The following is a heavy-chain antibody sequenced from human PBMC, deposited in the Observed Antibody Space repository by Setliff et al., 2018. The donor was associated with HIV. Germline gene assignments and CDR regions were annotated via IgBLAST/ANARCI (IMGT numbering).Heavy chain of an antibody. V-gene: IGHV3-21*01. CDR1: GFTFSSYS. J-gene: IGHJ5*02. CDR3: AKQTVSSSWSNWFDP. D-gene: IGHD6-13*01. Sequence: GGSLRLSCAASGFTFSSYSMNWVRQAPGKGLEWVSYISSSSSYTHYADSVKGRFTISRDNVKNSLYLQMNSLRAEDTAVYYCAKQTVSSSWSNWFDPWGQGTLVTVSS. CDR2: ISSSSSYT.